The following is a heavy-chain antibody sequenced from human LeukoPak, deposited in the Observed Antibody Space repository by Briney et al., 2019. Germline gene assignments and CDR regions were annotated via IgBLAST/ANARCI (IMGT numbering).Heavy chain of an antibody. CDR1: GFTFSSYA. CDR3: ASSVAAAET. J-gene: IGHJ4*02. V-gene: IGHV4-59*12. Sequence: PGGSLRLSCAASGFTFSSYAMSWVRQAPGKGLEWIGYIHYSGSTNYNPSLKSRVTISVDTSKNQFSLKLSSVTAADTAVYYCASSVAAAETWGQGTLVTVSS. CDR2: IHYSGST. D-gene: IGHD6-13*01.